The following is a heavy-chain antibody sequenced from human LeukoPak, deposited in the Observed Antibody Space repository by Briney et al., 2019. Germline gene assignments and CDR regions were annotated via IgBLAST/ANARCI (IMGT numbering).Heavy chain of an antibody. V-gene: IGHV3-48*03. CDR3: AKGPKWGCFDY. CDR2: ISSSGSTI. CDR1: GFTFSSYE. J-gene: IGHJ4*02. D-gene: IGHD3-16*01. Sequence: PGGSLRLSCAASGFTFSSYEMNWVRQAPGKGLEWVSYISSSGSTIYYADSVKGRFTISRDNSKNTLYLQMNSLRAEDTAVYYCAKGPKWGCFDYWGQGTLVTVSS.